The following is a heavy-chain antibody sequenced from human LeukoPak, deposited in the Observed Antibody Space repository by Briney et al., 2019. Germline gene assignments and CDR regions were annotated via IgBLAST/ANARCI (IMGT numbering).Heavy chain of an antibody. D-gene: IGHD6-13*01. Sequence: QAGGSLKLSCAASGFTFSSHWMNWVRQAPGKGLEWVANIREDGTEIYYMDSVKGRFTISRDNAKNSLYLQMNSLRAEDTAVYYCARDPRFGRGSSSDAFDIWGQGTKVTVSS. CDR3: ARDPRFGRGSSSDAFDI. J-gene: IGHJ3*02. CDR2: IREDGTEI. CDR1: GFTFSSHW. V-gene: IGHV3-7*01.